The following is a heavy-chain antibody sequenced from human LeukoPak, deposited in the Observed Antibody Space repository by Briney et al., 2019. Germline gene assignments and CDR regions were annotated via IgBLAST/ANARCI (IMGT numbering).Heavy chain of an antibody. V-gene: IGHV3-66*01. D-gene: IGHD5-18*01. CDR3: ARGRGYTYGFSYYFDD. CDR1: GFSVSSSY. J-gene: IGHJ4*02. CDR2: IYSGGST. Sequence: PGGSLRLSCAASGFSVSSSYMRCVRQAPGKGLVWVSVIYSGGSTFYADTVKGRFTISRDNSKNILYLQMNSLRAEDTAVYYCARGRGYTYGFSYYFDDWGQGTLVTVSS.